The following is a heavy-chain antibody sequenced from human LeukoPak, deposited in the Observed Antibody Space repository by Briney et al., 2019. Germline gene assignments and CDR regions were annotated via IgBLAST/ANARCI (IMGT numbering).Heavy chain of an antibody. CDR3: ARHVGQQQNWFDP. CDR2: IYYSGST. V-gene: IGHV4-59*08. J-gene: IGHJ5*02. D-gene: IGHD6-13*01. Sequence: PSETLSLTCIVSGGSISSYYWSWIRQPPGKGLEWIGYIYYSGSTNYNPSLKSRVTISVNTSKNQFSLKLSSVTAADTAVYYCARHVGQQQNWFDPWGQGTLVTVSS. CDR1: GGSISSYY.